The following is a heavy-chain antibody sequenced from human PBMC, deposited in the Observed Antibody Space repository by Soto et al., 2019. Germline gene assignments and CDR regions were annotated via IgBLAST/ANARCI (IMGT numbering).Heavy chain of an antibody. Sequence: GGSLRLSCAASGFSFSISPMHWVRQAPGKGPEWVALISYDGTNKFYADSVKGRFTISRDNSKSTLYLQVDSLRPEDAAVYYCARDPKTSGGQHWAFNYFDSWGRGTLVTVSS. D-gene: IGHD7-27*01. CDR3: ARDPKTSGGQHWAFNYFDS. J-gene: IGHJ4*02. CDR2: ISYDGTNK. CDR1: GFSFSISP. V-gene: IGHV3-30-3*01.